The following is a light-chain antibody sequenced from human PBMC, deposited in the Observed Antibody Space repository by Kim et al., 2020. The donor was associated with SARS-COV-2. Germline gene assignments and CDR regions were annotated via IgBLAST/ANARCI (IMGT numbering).Light chain of an antibody. CDR1: NFGRKN. Sequence: SYELTQPLSVSVALGQTARITCGGNNFGRKNVHGYQQKPGQAPVLVIYRDNNRPSGIPERFSGSTSGNTATLTISRAQAGDEADYYCQVWDSSTNVFGTGTKVTVL. CDR2: RDN. J-gene: IGLJ1*01. V-gene: IGLV3-9*01. CDR3: QVWDSSTNV.